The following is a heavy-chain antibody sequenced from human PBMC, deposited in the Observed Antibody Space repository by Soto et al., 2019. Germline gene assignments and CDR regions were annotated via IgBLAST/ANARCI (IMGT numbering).Heavy chain of an antibody. CDR2: INSNGGST. CDR3: ARAFGYSGYDQLAQ. Sequence: EVQLVESGGGLVQPGGSLRLSCAASGFTFSTYAMHWVRQAPGKGLEYVSAINSNGGSTFYADSLRGRFTISRDNSKNTVFLQMGSLRAEDTAIYYCARAFGYSGYDQLAQWGQGTLVTVSS. CDR1: GFTFSTYA. V-gene: IGHV3-64*07. D-gene: IGHD5-12*01. J-gene: IGHJ4*02.